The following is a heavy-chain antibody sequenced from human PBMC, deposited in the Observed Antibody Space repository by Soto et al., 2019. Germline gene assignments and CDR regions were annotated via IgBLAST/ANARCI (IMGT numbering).Heavy chain of an antibody. V-gene: IGHV4-39*01. Sequence: SETLSLTCTVSGGSISSSSYYWGWIRQPPGKGLEWIGSIYYSGSTYYNPSLKSRVTISVDTSKNQFSLKLSPVTAADTAVYYCARLIGSSWYDYYYYGMDVWGQGTTVTVSS. CDR1: GGSISSSSYY. CDR3: ARLIGSSWYDYYYYGMDV. J-gene: IGHJ6*02. CDR2: IYYSGST. D-gene: IGHD6-13*01.